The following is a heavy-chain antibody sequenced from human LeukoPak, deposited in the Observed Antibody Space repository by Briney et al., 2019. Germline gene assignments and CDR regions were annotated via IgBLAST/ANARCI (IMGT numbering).Heavy chain of an antibody. CDR2: INSDGSST. J-gene: IGHJ6*02. D-gene: IGHD6-19*01. V-gene: IGHV3-74*01. Sequence: GGSLRLSCAASGFTFSSYWMHWVRQAPGKGLVWVSRINSDGSSTSYADSVEGRFTISRDDAKNTLYLQMNSLRAEDTAVYYCARDPSAVQNYYYYGMDVWGQGTTVTVSS. CDR3: ARDPSAVQNYYYYGMDV. CDR1: GFTFSSYW.